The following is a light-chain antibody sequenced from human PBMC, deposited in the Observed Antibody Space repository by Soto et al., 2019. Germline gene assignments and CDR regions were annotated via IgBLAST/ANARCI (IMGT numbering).Light chain of an antibody. J-gene: IGKJ1*01. Sequence: EIVMTQSPATLSVSPGERATLSCRASQTISSDLAWYQQKPGQAPRLLIYHASTRATGIPARFSGSGSGTEFTLPISSLQSEDFAVYYCQQYNNLRTFGQGTKVEIK. V-gene: IGKV3-15*01. CDR2: HAS. CDR3: QQYNNLRT. CDR1: QTISSD.